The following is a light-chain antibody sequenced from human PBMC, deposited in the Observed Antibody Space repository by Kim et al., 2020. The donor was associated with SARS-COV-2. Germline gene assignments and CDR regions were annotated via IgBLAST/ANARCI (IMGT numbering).Light chain of an antibody. J-gene: IGKJ4*01. CDR3: QQRSNWPPFT. Sequence: EIVLTQSPATLSLSPGERATLSCRASQSVSSYLAWYQQKPGQAPRLLIYDASNRATGIPARFSGGGSGTDFTLTISSLEPEDFAVYYCQQRSNWPPFTFGGGTKLEI. CDR1: QSVSSY. V-gene: IGKV3-11*01. CDR2: DAS.